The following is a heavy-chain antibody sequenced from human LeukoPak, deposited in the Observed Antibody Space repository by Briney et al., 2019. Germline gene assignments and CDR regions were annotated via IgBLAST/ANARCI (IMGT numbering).Heavy chain of an antibody. Sequence: SETLSLTCTVSGGSISSGGYYWSWIRQHPGKGLEWIGYIYYSGSTYYNPSLKSRVTISVDTSKNQFSLKLSSVTAADTAVYYCARHLRAIDYYDSSGYYPDYWGQGTLVTVSS. V-gene: IGHV4-31*03. CDR1: GGSISSGGYY. J-gene: IGHJ4*02. CDR2: IYYSGST. D-gene: IGHD3-22*01. CDR3: ARHLRAIDYYDSSGYYPDY.